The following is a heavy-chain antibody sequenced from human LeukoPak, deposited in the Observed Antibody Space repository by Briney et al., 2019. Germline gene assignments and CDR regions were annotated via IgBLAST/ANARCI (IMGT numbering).Heavy chain of an antibody. CDR1: GGSISSSSYY. CDR2: IYYSGST. Sequence: PSETLSLTCTVSGGSISSSSYYWGWIRQPPGKGLEWIGSIYYSGSTYYNLSLKSRVTISVDTSKNQFSLKLSSVTAADTAVYYCARLQLADFDYWGQGTLVTVSS. V-gene: IGHV4-39*01. CDR3: ARLQLADFDY. D-gene: IGHD5-18*01. J-gene: IGHJ4*02.